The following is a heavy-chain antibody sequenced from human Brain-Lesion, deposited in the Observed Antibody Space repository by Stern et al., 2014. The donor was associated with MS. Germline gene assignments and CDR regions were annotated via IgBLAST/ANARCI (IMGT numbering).Heavy chain of an antibody. CDR3: ARDPRRGGLSGYYHGMDV. V-gene: IGHV4-4*02. CDR1: GASISNTQW. Sequence: QVQLVQSGPGLVKPSGTLSLTCAVSGASISNTQWWTWVRQSPGKGLEWIGEIYQSGSANYNPSLRSRVTLSVDRSTNSFSLNLTSVTAADTAVYYCARDPRRGGLSGYYHGMDVWGQGTTVTVSS. J-gene: IGHJ6*02. CDR2: IYQSGSA. D-gene: IGHD3-10*01.